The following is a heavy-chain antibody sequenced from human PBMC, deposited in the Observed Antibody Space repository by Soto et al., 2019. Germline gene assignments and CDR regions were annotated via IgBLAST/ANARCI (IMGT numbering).Heavy chain of an antibody. D-gene: IGHD3-10*01. CDR2: ISYSGST. CDR3: ARVIGAFDI. J-gene: IGHJ3*02. Sequence: SETLSLTCTVSGGSISSDSYYWGWIRQSPEKGLEWIASISYSGSTYYNPSLKSRVTISVDTSKNQFSLKLSSVTAADTAVYYCARVIGAFDIWGQGTMVTVSS. CDR1: GGSISSDSYY. V-gene: IGHV4-39*07.